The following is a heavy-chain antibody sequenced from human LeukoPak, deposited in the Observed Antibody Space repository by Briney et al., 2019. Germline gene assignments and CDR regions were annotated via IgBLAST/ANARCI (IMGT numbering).Heavy chain of an antibody. CDR1: GFTFSSYG. CDR3: AKSDYSSPYFDY. CDR2: ISYDGSNT. J-gene: IGHJ4*02. Sequence: GGSLRLSCAASGFTFSSYGIHWVRQAPGQGLEWVAVISYDGSNTEYADSVRGRFTIPRDNSKNTVFLQMNSLRVEDTAVYFCAKSDYSSPYFDYWGQGTLVTVSS. V-gene: IGHV3-30*18. D-gene: IGHD6-13*01.